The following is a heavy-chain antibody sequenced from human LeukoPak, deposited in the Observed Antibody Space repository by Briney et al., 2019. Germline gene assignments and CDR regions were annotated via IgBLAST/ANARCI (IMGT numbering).Heavy chain of an antibody. V-gene: IGHV3-48*03. CDR1: GFTFSSYE. J-gene: IGHJ4*02. CDR3: ARSMTTVTR. Sequence: GGSLRLSCAASGFTFSSYEMNWVRQAPGKGLEWVSYISSSGSTIYYADSVKGRFTISRDNAKYSLYLQMNSLRAEDTAVYYCARSMTTVTRWGQGTLVTVSS. CDR2: ISSSGSTI. D-gene: IGHD4-17*01.